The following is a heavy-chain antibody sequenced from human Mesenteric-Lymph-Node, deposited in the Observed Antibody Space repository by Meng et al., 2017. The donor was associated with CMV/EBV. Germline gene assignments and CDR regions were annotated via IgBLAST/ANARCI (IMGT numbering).Heavy chain of an antibody. V-gene: IGHV3-23*01. CDR2: ISGNGVGT. J-gene: IGHJ5*02. Sequence: ETLSLTCAASGFIFSSYAMSWVRQAPGKGLEWVSAISGNGVGTYYADSVKGRFTISRDNSKNTLYLQMNSLRAEDTALYYCAKDFAPCPDHWGQGTLVTVSS. CDR1: GFIFSSYA. CDR3: AKDFAPCPDH. D-gene: IGHD2-2*01.